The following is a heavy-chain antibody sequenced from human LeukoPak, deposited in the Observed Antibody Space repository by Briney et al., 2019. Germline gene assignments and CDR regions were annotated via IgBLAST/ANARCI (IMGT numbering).Heavy chain of an antibody. V-gene: IGHV1-8*01. Sequence: ASVNVSCKASGYTFTRYDINWVRQATGQGLEGMGWMNPNSGNTGYAQKFQGRVTMTRNTSISTAYMELSSLRSEDAAVYYCAREHRIAVAGGGGFDPWGQGTLVTVSS. D-gene: IGHD6-19*01. J-gene: IGHJ5*02. CDR3: AREHRIAVAGGGGFDP. CDR2: MNPNSGNT. CDR1: GYTFTRYD.